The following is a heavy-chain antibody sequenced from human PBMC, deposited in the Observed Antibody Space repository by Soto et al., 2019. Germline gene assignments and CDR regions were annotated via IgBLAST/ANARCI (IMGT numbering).Heavy chain of an antibody. D-gene: IGHD7-27*01. CDR2: IRGSGSST. CDR1: GFTFSSYT. V-gene: IGHV3-23*01. J-gene: IGHJ4*02. Sequence: EVQLLESGGGLVEPGGSRRLSCAASGFTFSSYTMSWVRQAPGKGLEWVSTIRGSGSSTDSADSVKGRFTISRDNSKNTLYLQMNSLSVEDTAIYYCAKAWGIDYWGQGTLVTVSS. CDR3: AKAWGIDY.